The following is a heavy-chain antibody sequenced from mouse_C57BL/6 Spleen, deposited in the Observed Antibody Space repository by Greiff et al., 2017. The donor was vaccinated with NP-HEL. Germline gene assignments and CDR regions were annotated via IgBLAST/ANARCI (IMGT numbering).Heavy chain of an antibody. Sequence: VQLQQPGAELVKPGASVKMSCKASGYTFTSYWITWVKQRPGQGLEWIGDIYPGSGSTNYNEKFKSKATLTVDTSSSTAYMQRSSLTSEDSAVYYCARWGDYDGWFAYWGQGTLVTVSA. CDR2: IYPGSGST. CDR1: GYTFTSYW. D-gene: IGHD2-4*01. J-gene: IGHJ3*01. CDR3: ARWGDYDGWFAY. V-gene: IGHV1-55*01.